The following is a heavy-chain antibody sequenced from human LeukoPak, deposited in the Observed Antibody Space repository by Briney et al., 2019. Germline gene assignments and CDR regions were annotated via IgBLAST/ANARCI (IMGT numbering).Heavy chain of an antibody. Sequence: GGSLRLSCAASGFTFSSYAMSWVRQAPGKGLEWVAVISYDGSNKYYADSVKGRFTISRDNSKNTLYLQMNSLRAEDTAVYYCAKAGAPFGAGYCSSTSCSSPFYYYGMDVWGQGTTVTVSS. CDR1: GFTFSSYA. CDR3: AKAGAPFGAGYCSSTSCSSPFYYYGMDV. CDR2: ISYDGSNK. V-gene: IGHV3-30*18. D-gene: IGHD2-2*01. J-gene: IGHJ6*02.